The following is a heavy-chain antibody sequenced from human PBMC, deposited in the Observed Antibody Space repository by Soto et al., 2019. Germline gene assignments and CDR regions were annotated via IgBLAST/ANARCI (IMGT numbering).Heavy chain of an antibody. CDR1: GFTFSSYG. J-gene: IGHJ5*02. D-gene: IGHD2-15*01. Sequence: AGGSLRLSCVASGFTFSSYGMHWFRQAPGKGLEWVAVISYDGSNKYYADSVKGRFTISRDNSKNTLYLQMNSLRTEDTAVYYCTTDLWRIAVVVGSTGYFNPWGQGTPVTAPQ. CDR2: ISYDGSNK. CDR3: TTDLWRIAVVVGSTGYFNP. V-gene: IGHV3-30*03.